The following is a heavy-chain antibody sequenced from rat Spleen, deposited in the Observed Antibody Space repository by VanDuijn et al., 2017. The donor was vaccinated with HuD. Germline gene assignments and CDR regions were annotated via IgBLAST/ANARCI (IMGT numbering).Heavy chain of an antibody. V-gene: IGHV5-19*01. J-gene: IGHJ3*01. CDR1: GFTFSDYG. Sequence: EVQLVESGGGLVQPGRSLKLSCVASGFTFSDYGMHWIRQAPTKGLEWVASISVSGGSSYYRDSVKGRFTLSRDNAKSTLYLQMDSLRSEDTATYYCARQTSSYMGDWFAYWGQGTLVTVSS. CDR2: ISVSGGSS. D-gene: IGHD1-2*01. CDR3: ARQTSSYMGDWFAY.